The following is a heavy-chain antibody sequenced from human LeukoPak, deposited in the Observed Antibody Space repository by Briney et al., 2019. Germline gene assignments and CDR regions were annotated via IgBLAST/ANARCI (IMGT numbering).Heavy chain of an antibody. CDR3: ARVALLIFSSGTNWFDP. CDR1: GYTFTGYY. CDR2: INPNSGGT. Sequence: ASVKVSCKASGYTFTGYYMHWVRQAPGQGLEWMGWINPNSGGTNYAQKFQGRVTMTRDTSIGTAYMELSRLRSDDTAVYYCARVALLIFSSGTNWFDPWGQGTLVTVSS. V-gene: IGHV1-2*02. D-gene: IGHD3-22*01. J-gene: IGHJ5*02.